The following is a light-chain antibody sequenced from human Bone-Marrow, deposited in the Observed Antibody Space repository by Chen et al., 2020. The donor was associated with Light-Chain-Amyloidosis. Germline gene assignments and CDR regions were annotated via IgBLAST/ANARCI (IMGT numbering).Light chain of an antibody. CDR3: AVWDDSLNGWV. CDR2: SNH. Sequence: QFVLTQPPSASATPGQGVTLSCSGSNSNIGSNVVNWYQQFPGAAPKLLIYSNHKRPSGVPDRFSGSKSGTSASLAIIGLQSADEADYHCAVWDDSLNGWVFGGGTKVTVL. J-gene: IGLJ3*02. V-gene: IGLV1-44*01. CDR1: NSNIGSNV.